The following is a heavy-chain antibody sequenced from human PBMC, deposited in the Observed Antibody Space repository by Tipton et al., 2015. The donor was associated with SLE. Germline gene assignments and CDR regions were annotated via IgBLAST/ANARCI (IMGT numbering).Heavy chain of an antibody. CDR3: ARDVYCSGGSCFDWYFDL. V-gene: IGHV4-31*03. CDR2: TYDSGIT. CDR1: GGSIRSSDYY. Sequence: TLSLTCTVSGGSIRSSDYYWSWIRQHPRKGLEWIGYTYDSGITYFNPSLRSRVTVSVDTSKNQFSLKLSSVTAADTAVYYCARDVYCSGGSCFDWYFDLWGRGTLVTVSS. D-gene: IGHD2-15*01. J-gene: IGHJ2*01.